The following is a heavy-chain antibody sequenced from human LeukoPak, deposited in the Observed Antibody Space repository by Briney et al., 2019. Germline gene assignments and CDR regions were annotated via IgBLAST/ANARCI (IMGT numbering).Heavy chain of an antibody. CDR2: ISGSGGAT. CDR1: GFTFSSYA. CDR3: AKAQSYYYDTSGYYCYFDY. Sequence: GGSLRLSCAASGFTFSSYAMSWVRQAPGKGLEWVSGISGSGGATYHADSVKGRFTISRDNAKNTLHLQMNSLRAEDTAIYYCAKAQSYYYDTSGYYCYFDYWGQGTLVTFSS. V-gene: IGHV3-23*01. D-gene: IGHD3-22*01. J-gene: IGHJ4*02.